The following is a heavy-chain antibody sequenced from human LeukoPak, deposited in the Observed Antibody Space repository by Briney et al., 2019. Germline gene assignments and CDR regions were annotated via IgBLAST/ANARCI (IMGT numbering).Heavy chain of an antibody. D-gene: IGHD3-10*01. CDR1: GGSISSYY. Sequence: PSETLSLTCTVSGGSISSYYWSWIRQPPGKGLEWIGYIYYSGSTNYNPPLKSRVTISVDTSKNQFSLKLSSVTAADTAVYYCAREGRLLWFGESTADAFDIWGQGTMVTVPS. V-gene: IGHV4-59*01. CDR2: IYYSGST. J-gene: IGHJ3*02. CDR3: AREGRLLWFGESTADAFDI.